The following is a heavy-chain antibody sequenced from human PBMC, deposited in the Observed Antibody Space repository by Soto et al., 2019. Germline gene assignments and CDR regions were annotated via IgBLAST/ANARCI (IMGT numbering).Heavy chain of an antibody. J-gene: IGHJ5*02. CDR3: ASAQRGYCTSTSCYGDWFDP. CDR2: IYYSGST. V-gene: IGHV4-31*03. D-gene: IGHD2-2*01. Sequence: SETLSLTCTVSGGSISSGGYYWSWIRQHPGKGLEWIGYIYYSGSTYYNPSLKSRVTISVDTSKNQFSLKLSSVTAADTAVYYCASAQRGYCTSTSCYGDWFDPWRQGTLVTVSS. CDR1: GGSISSGGYY.